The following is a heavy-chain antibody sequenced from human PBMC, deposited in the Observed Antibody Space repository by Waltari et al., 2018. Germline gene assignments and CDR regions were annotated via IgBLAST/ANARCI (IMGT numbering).Heavy chain of an antibody. CDR3: ARVRGPEAKGVVPYYVDY. CDR1: GGSISSHY. V-gene: IGHV4-59*11. CDR2: IYYSGST. J-gene: IGHJ4*02. Sequence: QVQLQESGPGLVKPSETLSLTCTVPGGSISSHYWRWIRQPPGKGLEWIGYIYYSGSTNYNPSLKRRVTRSGDTYKNQVSRKVSSVTAADTAVYYCARVRGPEAKGVVPYYVDYWGQGTLVTVSS. D-gene: IGHD3-3*01.